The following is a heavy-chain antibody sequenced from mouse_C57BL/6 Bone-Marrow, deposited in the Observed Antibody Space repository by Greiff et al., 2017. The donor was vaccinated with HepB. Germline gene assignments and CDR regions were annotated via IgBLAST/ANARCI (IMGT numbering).Heavy chain of an antibody. D-gene: IGHD1-1*01. Sequence: LVESGAELVRPGASVTLSCKASGYTFTDYEMHWVKQTPVHGLEWIGAIDPETGGTAYNQKFKGKAILTADKSSSTAYMELRSLTSEDSAVYYCKTYYGRYWGQGTTLTVSS. CDR3: KTYYGRY. CDR2: IDPETGGT. J-gene: IGHJ2*01. V-gene: IGHV1-15*01. CDR1: GYTFTDYE.